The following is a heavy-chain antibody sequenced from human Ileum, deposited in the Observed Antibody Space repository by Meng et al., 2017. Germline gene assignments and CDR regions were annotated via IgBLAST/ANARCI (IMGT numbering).Heavy chain of an antibody. V-gene: IGHV4-34*01. CDR2: IDHSGGT. Sequence: QRPLQLLGAGLLNPLEALSLPCGVYGGSFSGYYWSWIRQPPGQGLEWIGEIDHSGGTNYNPSLKNRVTISVDTSNNRFSLKLSSVKAADTALYFCARRVGATPYAYNWLDPWGQGTLVTVSS. D-gene: IGHD1-26*01. CDR1: GGSFSGYY. CDR3: ARRVGATPYAYNWLDP. J-gene: IGHJ5*02.